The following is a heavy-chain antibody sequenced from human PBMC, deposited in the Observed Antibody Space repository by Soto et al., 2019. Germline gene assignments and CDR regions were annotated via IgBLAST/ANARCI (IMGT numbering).Heavy chain of an antibody. CDR1: GGTFSSYA. CDR2: IIPIFGTA. V-gene: IGHV1-69*06. J-gene: IGHJ6*02. CDR3: ARDPIVVVPAAIYYYGMDV. D-gene: IGHD2-2*01. Sequence: ASVKVSCKASGGTFSSYAISWVRQAPGQGLEWMGGIIPIFGTANYAQKFQGRATITADKSTSTAYMELSSLRSEDTAVYYCARDPIVVVPAAIYYYGMDVWGQGTTVTVSS.